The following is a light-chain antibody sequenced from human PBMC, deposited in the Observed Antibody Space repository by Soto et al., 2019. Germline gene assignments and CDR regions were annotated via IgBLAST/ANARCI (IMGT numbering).Light chain of an antibody. CDR2: VVS. V-gene: IGLV2-11*01. Sequence: QSALTQPRSVSGSPGQSVTISCTGTSSDVGTYDFVSWYQQHPGKAPRLMIFVVSERPSGVPDRSSGSKSGNTASLTISGLQAEDEADYYCCLYAVTFYVFGTGTKVTVL. J-gene: IGLJ1*01. CDR3: CLYAVTFYV. CDR1: SSDVGTYDF.